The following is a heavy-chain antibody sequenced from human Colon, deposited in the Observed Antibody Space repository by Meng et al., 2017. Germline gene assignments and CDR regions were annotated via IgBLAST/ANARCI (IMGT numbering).Heavy chain of an antibody. CDR3: ARTMYREVGAFDV. J-gene: IGHJ3*01. V-gene: IGHV4-59*01. CDR2: IDYSGST. CDR1: RDSISSYY. Sequence: SETLSLTCTVSRDSISSYYWNWIRQPPGKGLEWIGYIDYSGSTIYNSSLQSRITISVDTSKDQFSLKVTSVTAADTAIYFCARTMYREVGAFDVWGQGTMVTVSS. D-gene: IGHD3-10*02.